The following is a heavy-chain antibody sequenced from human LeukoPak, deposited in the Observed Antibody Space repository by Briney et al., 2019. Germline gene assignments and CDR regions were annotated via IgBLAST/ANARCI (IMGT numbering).Heavy chain of an antibody. CDR2: ISVGGTTI. CDR1: GFTFSSYE. J-gene: IGHJ4*02. D-gene: IGHD3-9*01. CDR3: AKVDRVYDILTGYNY. Sequence: PGGSLRLSCAASGFTFSSYEMKWVRQAPGKGLEWVSYISVGGTTIYYADSVKGRFTISRDNSKNTLYLQMNSLRAEDTAVYYCAKVDRVYDILTGYNYWGQGTLVTVSS. V-gene: IGHV3-48*03.